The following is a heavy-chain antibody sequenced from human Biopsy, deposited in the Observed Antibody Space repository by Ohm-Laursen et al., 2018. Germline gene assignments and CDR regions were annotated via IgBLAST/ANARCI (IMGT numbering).Heavy chain of an antibody. CDR2: IYSGGNT. D-gene: IGHD6-19*01. CDR1: GDSLSSGPDN. V-gene: IGHV4-61*01. J-gene: IGHJ4*02. Sequence: SETLSLTCTVSGDSLSSGPDNWSWIRQPPGQGLEYIGFIYSGGNTNYSPSLKNRVTMSVDTSKNQFYLKLYSVTAADTAVYYCARGRRTSGWPYFDNWGQGALVIVSS. CDR3: ARGRRTSGWPYFDN.